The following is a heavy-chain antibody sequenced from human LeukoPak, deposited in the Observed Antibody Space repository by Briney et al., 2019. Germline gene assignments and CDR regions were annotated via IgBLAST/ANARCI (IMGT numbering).Heavy chain of an antibody. D-gene: IGHD3-22*01. Sequence: ASVKVSCKASRYTFTVYFMHWVLQAPGEGLEWMGWINPNSGGTNYAQKFQGRVTMTRDTSISTAYMELSRLRSDDTAVYYCARELNYDSSGYYFDYWGQGTLVTVSS. CDR3: ARELNYDSSGYYFDY. CDR1: RYTFTVYF. CDR2: INPNSGGT. J-gene: IGHJ4*02. V-gene: IGHV1-2*02.